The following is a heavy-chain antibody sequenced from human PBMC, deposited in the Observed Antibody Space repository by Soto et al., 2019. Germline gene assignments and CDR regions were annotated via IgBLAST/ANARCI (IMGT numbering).Heavy chain of an antibody. V-gene: IGHV1-69*01. D-gene: IGHD5-18*01. Sequence: QVQLVQSGAEVQKPGSSVKVSCEASAGTFTTYAISWVRQAPGQGLEWMGGIIPIFGTTDYAQKFQDRVTITADESTTTAYMELSSLRSEDTAVYYCARETDRYGLRVLIWGQGTLVTVSS. CDR1: AGTFTTYA. CDR3: ARETDRYGLRVLI. CDR2: IIPIFGTT. J-gene: IGHJ4*02.